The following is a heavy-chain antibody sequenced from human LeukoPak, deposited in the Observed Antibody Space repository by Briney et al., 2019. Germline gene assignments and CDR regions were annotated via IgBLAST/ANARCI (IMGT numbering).Heavy chain of an antibody. D-gene: IGHD3-10*01. CDR3: ARKSASGNYPLDY. J-gene: IGHJ4*02. V-gene: IGHV3-23*01. CDR1: GFTFSSYG. Sequence: GGSLRLSCAASGFTFSSYGMSWVRQAPGKGLEWVSVMSADSATTFYADSVKGRFTISRDNAKNTVFLQMSSLRAEDTALYYCARKSASGNYPLDYWGQGTLVTVYS. CDR2: MSADSATT.